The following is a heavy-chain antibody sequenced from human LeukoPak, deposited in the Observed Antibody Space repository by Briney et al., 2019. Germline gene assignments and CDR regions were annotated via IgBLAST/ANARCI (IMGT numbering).Heavy chain of an antibody. Sequence: GGSLRLSCAASGFTFSNYAMSWVRQAPGKGLEWVSLISGSGASKYYADSVKGRFTVSRDDSKNTLYLQMNSLRAEDTAVYYCAKDPDCSSISCRAPFDYWGQGTLVTVSS. V-gene: IGHV3-23*01. D-gene: IGHD2-2*01. CDR1: GFTFSNYA. CDR3: AKDPDCSSISCRAPFDY. J-gene: IGHJ4*02. CDR2: ISGSGASK.